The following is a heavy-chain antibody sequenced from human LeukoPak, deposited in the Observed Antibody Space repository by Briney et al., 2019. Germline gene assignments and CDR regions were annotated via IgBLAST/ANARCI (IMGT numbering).Heavy chain of an antibody. Sequence: ASVKVSCKASGYTFTSYGISWVRQAPGQGLEWMGWISAYNGNTNYAQKLQGRVTMTTDTSTSTAYMELRSLRSDDTGVYYCASSPMITFGGVTQTDAFDIWGQGTMVTVSS. V-gene: IGHV1-18*01. J-gene: IGHJ3*02. CDR3: ASSPMITFGGVTQTDAFDI. D-gene: IGHD3-16*01. CDR1: GYTFTSYG. CDR2: ISAYNGNT.